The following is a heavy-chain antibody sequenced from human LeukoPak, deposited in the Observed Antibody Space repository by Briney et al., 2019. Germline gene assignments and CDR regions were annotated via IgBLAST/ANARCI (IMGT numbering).Heavy chain of an antibody. J-gene: IGHJ4*02. D-gene: IGHD2-15*01. CDR2: ISAYNGNT. CDR3: ARASYCSDGSCYSDY. V-gene: IGHV1-18*01. CDR1: GYTFSSYS. Sequence: GASVKVSCKASGYTFSSYSISWVRQAPGQGLEWMGWISAYNGNTIYAQKVKGRVTMPTDTSTSTAYMELRSLKSDDTAVYYCARASYCSDGSCYSDYWGQGTLVTVSS.